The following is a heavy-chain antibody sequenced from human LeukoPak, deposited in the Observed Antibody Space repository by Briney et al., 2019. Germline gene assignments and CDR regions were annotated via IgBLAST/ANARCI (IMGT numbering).Heavy chain of an antibody. CDR2: INHSGST. D-gene: IGHD3-22*01. Sequence: PSETLSLTCVVSGGSFSAHYWSWTRQPPGMGLEWIGEINHSGSTNYNPSLKSRVTMSVDTSKNQFSLKLSSVNAADTAVYYCARYFTFDSSGYYYTFDYWGQGTLVTVSS. V-gene: IGHV4-34*01. J-gene: IGHJ4*02. CDR1: GGSFSAHY. CDR3: ARYFTFDSSGYYYTFDY.